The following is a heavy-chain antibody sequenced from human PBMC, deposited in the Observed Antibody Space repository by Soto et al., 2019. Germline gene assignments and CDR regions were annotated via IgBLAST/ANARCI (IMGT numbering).Heavy chain of an antibody. J-gene: IGHJ4*02. D-gene: IGHD1-26*01. CDR3: ARVVYSGSYLVDY. Sequence: QVQLVESGGGVVQPGRSLRLSCAASGFTFSSYAMHWVRQAPGKGLEWVAVISYDGSNKYYADFVKGRFTISRDNSKNPLYLQMNSLRAGDTAVYYCARVVYSGSYLVDYWGQGTLVTVSS. CDR2: ISYDGSNK. CDR1: GFTFSSYA. V-gene: IGHV3-30-3*01.